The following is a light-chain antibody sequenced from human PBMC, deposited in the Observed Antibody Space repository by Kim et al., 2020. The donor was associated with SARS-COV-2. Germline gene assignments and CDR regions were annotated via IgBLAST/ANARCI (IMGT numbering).Light chain of an antibody. CDR2: DVS. CDR1: SSDIGGYNY. Sequence: GQSITISCTGTSSDIGGYNYVSWFQQHPDKTPKVMIYDVSNRPSGVSNRFSGSKSGNTASLTISGLQVEDEADYYCNSYTTSSTWVFGGGTKVTVL. J-gene: IGLJ3*02. CDR3: NSYTTSSTWV. V-gene: IGLV2-14*03.